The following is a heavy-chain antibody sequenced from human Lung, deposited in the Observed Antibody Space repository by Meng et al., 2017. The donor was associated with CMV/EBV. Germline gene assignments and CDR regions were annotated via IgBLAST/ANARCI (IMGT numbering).Heavy chain of an antibody. CDR2: VYYTGGT. CDR3: ARGSNTAMAYFDS. D-gene: IGHD5-18*01. Sequence: VPGPGSAKPHQTPSPPCTVSGGSITGGDYYWSWIRQPPGKGLEWIGCVYYTGGTYDNPSLKSRLSMSVDTSNNQFFLNLTSVTAADTAFYFCARGSNTAMAYFDSWGLGTLVTVSS. V-gene: IGHV4-30-4*01. CDR1: GGSITGGDYY. J-gene: IGHJ4*02.